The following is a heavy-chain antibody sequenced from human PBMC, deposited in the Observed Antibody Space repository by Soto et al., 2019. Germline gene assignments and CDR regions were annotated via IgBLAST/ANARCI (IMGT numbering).Heavy chain of an antibody. CDR1: GLTFRSYW. D-gene: IGHD2-2*01. Sequence: EVQLVESGGGLVQPGESLRLSCAASGLTFRSYWMHWVRQAPGKGLVWVSRITTDASVAMYVDSVKGRFTISRDNAKNSLYLPMKSQRAEDTALYCCVSGMPLWRRDPRGPGPLVTVSS. V-gene: IGHV3-74*03. CDR2: ITTDASVA. J-gene: IGHJ5*02. CDR3: VSGMPLWRRDP.